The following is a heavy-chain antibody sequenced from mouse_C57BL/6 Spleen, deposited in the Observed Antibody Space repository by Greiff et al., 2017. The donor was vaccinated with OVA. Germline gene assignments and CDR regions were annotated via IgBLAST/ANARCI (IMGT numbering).Heavy chain of an antibody. CDR3: ARMVTTGYYFDY. CDR2: INPGSGGT. V-gene: IGHV1-54*01. CDR1: GYAFTNYL. Sequence: VKLQQSGAELVRPGTSVKVSCKASGYAFTNYLIEWVKQRPGQGLEWIGVINPGSGGTNYNEKFKGKATLTADKSSSTAYMQLSSLTSEDSAVYFCARMVTTGYYFDYWGQGTTLTVSS. D-gene: IGHD2-2*01. J-gene: IGHJ2*01.